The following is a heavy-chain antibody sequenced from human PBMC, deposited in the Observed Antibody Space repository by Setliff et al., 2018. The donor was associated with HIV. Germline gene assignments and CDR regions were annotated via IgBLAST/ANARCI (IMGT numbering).Heavy chain of an antibody. CDR1: GYSINSGYS. D-gene: IGHD4-17*01. J-gene: IGHJ4*02. Sequence: PSETLSLTCAVSGYSINSGYSWTWIRQPPGKGLEWIGEIIHSGSTNYNPSLKSRVSISVDTSKNQFSLNLSSVTAADTAIYYCARHANTVTTVFVDYFDYWGQGTLVTVS. V-gene: IGHV4-38-2*01. CDR3: ARHANTVTTVFVDYFDY. CDR2: IIHSGST.